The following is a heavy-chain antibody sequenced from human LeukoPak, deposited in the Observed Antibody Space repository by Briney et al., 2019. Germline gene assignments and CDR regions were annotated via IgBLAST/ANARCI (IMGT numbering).Heavy chain of an antibody. V-gene: IGHV4-34*01. CDR2: INHSGST. Sequence: ASETLSLTCAVYGGSFSGYYWSWIRQPPGKGLEWIGEINHSGSTNYNPSLKSRVTISVDTSKNQFSLELSSVTAADTAVYYCARVVTTVVTEGGYYFDYWGQGTLVTVSS. J-gene: IGHJ4*02. CDR1: GGSFSGYY. CDR3: ARVVTTVVTEGGYYFDY. D-gene: IGHD4-17*01.